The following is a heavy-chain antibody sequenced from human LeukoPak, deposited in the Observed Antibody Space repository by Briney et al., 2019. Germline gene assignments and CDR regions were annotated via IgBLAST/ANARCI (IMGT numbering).Heavy chain of an antibody. CDR1: GGAISNTSYY. CDR3: ARHPRYTSSWFDP. CDR2: IYYTGST. V-gene: IGHV4-61*05. J-gene: IGHJ5*02. Sequence: SETPSLTCTVSGGAISNTSYYWSWIRQPPGKGLEWIGYIYYTGSTNYNPSLKSRVTISVDTSKNQFSLKLTSVTAADTAVYYCARHPRYTSSWFDPWGQGTLVTVSS. D-gene: IGHD3-16*02.